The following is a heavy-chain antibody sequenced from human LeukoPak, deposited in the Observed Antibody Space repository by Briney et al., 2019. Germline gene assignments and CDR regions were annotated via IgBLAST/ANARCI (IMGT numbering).Heavy chain of an antibody. CDR3: SRDLGIAAAGTTY. J-gene: IGHJ1*01. CDR2: IIPIFGTA. CDR1: GGTFSIYA. D-gene: IGHD6-13*01. Sequence: SVKVSCKASGGTFSIYAISWVRQAPGQGLEWVGGIIPIFGTANYAQKFQGRVTITTDESTSTAYMELSRLRSEATAVSYWSRDLGIAAAGTTYWGQGTL. V-gene: IGHV1-69*05.